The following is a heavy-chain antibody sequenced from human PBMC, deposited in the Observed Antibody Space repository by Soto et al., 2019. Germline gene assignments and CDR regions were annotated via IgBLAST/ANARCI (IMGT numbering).Heavy chain of an antibody. CDR1: GGSISSYY. D-gene: IGHD5-12*01. V-gene: IGHV4-59*01. CDR3: ARGGWLQLRYFDY. Sequence: PSETLSLTCTVSGGSISSYYWSWIRQPPGKGLEWIGYIYYSGSTNYNPSLKSRVTISVDTSKNQFSLKLSSVTAADTAVYYCARGGWLQLRYFDYWAQGTLDTVSS. J-gene: IGHJ4*02. CDR2: IYYSGST.